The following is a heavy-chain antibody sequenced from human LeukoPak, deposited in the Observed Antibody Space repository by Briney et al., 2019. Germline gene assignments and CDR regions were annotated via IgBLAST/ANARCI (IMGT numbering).Heavy chain of an antibody. V-gene: IGHV3-66*01. D-gene: IGHD2-21*02. CDR3: ARETAILRDAFDI. Sequence: GGSLRLSCAASGFTFSGFAMSWVRQAPGKGLEWVTVIYSGGSTYYADSVKGRFTISRDNSKNTLYLQMNSLRAEDTAVYYCARETAILRDAFDIWGQGTMVTVSS. CDR1: GFTFSGFA. J-gene: IGHJ3*02. CDR2: IYSGGST.